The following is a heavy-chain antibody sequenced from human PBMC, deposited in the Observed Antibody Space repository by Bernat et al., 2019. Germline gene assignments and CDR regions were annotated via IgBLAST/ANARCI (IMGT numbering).Heavy chain of an antibody. CDR3: ATDLSPRRRNTRERVATITFFDY. Sequence: QVQLVQSGAEVKKPGSSVKVSCKASGGTFSSYAISWVRQAPGQGLEWMGGIIPIFGTANYAQKFQGRVTITADKSTSTAYMALSSLRSEDTAVYYCATDLSPRRRNTRERVATITFFDYWGQGTLVTVSS. V-gene: IGHV1-69*06. CDR2: IIPIFGTA. D-gene: IGHD5-12*01. CDR1: GGTFSSYA. J-gene: IGHJ4*02.